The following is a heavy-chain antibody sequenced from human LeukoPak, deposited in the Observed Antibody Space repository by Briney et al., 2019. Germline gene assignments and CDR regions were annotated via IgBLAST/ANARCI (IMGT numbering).Heavy chain of an antibody. V-gene: IGHV4-4*07. D-gene: IGHD3-10*01. Sequence: PSETLSLACTVSGGSISSYYWSWIRQPAGKGLEWVGRIYTSGSTNYNPSLKSRVTMSVDTSKNQFSLKLSSVTAADTAVYYCARHRFVGTPASFDIRGQGTMVTVSS. CDR3: ARHRFVGTPASFDI. J-gene: IGHJ3*02. CDR1: GGSISSYY. CDR2: IYTSGST.